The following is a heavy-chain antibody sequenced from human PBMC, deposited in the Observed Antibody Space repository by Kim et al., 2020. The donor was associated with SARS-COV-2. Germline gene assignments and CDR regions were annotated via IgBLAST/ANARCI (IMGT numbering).Heavy chain of an antibody. CDR2: ISSNGGST. Sequence: VGSLRLSCSASGFTFSSYAMHWVRQAPGKGLEYVSAISSNGGSTYYVDSVKGRFTISRDNSKNTLYLQMSTLRAEDTAVYYCVKGYCSSTTCYGDYWGQGTLVTVSS. D-gene: IGHD2-2*01. J-gene: IGHJ4*02. CDR1: GFTFSSYA. CDR3: VKGYCSSTTCYGDY. V-gene: IGHV3-64D*09.